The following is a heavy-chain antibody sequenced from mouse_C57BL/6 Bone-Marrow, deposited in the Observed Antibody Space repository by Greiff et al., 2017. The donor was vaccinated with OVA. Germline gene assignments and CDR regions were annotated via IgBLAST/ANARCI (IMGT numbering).Heavy chain of an antibody. D-gene: IGHD4-1*01. V-gene: IGHV2-2*01. Sequence: QVQLKQSGPGLVQPSQSLSITCTVSGFSLTSYGVHWVRQSPGKGLEWLGVIWSGGSTDYNAAFISRLSISKDNSKSQVFFKMNSLQADDTAIYYCARNGELTGTGYYFDYWGQGTTLTVSS. CDR2: IWSGGST. CDR3: ARNGELTGTGYYFDY. CDR1: GFSLTSYG. J-gene: IGHJ2*01.